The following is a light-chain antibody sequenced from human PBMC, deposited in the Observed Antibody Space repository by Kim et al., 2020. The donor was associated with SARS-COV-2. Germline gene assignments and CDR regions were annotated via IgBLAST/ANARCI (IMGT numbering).Light chain of an antibody. CDR3: TSHANDNYV. Sequence: PGHSVTFSCSGTSTDFTPYNYVSWYQQHPGKAPKLIIYEITKRPSGVPDRFSGSKSGDTASLTVSGLQAEDEADYYCTSHANDNYVFGTGTRVTVL. J-gene: IGLJ1*01. CDR2: EIT. V-gene: IGLV2-8*01. CDR1: STDFTPYNY.